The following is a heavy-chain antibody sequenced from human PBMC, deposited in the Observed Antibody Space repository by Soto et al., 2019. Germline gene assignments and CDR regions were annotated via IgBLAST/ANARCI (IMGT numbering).Heavy chain of an antibody. Sequence: EVQLLESGGGLVKPGGSLRLSCAASGFTFSSHAMSWVLQAPGKGLEWVSAISGSGGSTYYADSVKGRFTISRDNSKNTLYLQMSALRAEDAAVYYCEIPGNPPYRGGDYYYYYGMDVWGPGTTVTVSS. J-gene: IGHJ6*02. CDR2: ISGSGGST. CDR1: GFTFSSHA. CDR3: EIPGNPPYRGGDYYYYYGMDV. D-gene: IGHD3-16*01. V-gene: IGHV3-23*01.